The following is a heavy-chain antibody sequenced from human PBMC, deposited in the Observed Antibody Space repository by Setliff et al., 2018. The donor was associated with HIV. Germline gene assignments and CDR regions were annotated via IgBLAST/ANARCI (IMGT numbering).Heavy chain of an antibody. CDR1: GYNFVYYS. CDR2: IYPVDSGT. D-gene: IGHD2-2*01. Sequence: PGESLKISCQGSGYNFVYYSIAWVRQVPGKGLEWMGIIYPVDSGTRYSPSFQGQVTISADKSINTAYLQWTTLKASDSAMYYCARPRGNDYAGSGFDNWGQGTLVTVSS. V-gene: IGHV5-51*01. CDR3: ARPRGNDYAGSGFDN. J-gene: IGHJ4*02.